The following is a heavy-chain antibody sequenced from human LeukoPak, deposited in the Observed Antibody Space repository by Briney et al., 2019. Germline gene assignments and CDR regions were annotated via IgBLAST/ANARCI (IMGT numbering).Heavy chain of an antibody. Sequence: SVKVSCKASGYTFTAYYVYWVRQAPGQGLAWMGWINPNSGGTNYAQKFQGRVTMTRDTSISTAYMELSRLTSDDTAVYYCARVSLTAQYLLDYWGQGTLVTVSS. CDR2: INPNSGGT. CDR1: GYTFTAYY. CDR3: ARVSLTAQYLLDY. V-gene: IGHV1-2*02. J-gene: IGHJ4*02. D-gene: IGHD2/OR15-2a*01.